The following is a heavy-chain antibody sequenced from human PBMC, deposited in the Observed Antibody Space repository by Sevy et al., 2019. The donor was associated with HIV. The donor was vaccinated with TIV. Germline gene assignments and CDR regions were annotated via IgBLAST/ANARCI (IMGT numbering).Heavy chain of an antibody. D-gene: IGHD3-3*02. CDR2: ISYSGST. CDR1: GGSISSDSFL. Sequence: SETLSLTCTVSGGSISSDSFLWGWIRQPPGEGLSWIGSISYSGSTYYDPSLKSRITVDVDTSKKQFSLELRSVTAADTAMYYRARHLHFYGIDVWGPGTTVTVSS. V-gene: IGHV4-39*01. J-gene: IGHJ6*02. CDR3: ARHLHFYGIDV.